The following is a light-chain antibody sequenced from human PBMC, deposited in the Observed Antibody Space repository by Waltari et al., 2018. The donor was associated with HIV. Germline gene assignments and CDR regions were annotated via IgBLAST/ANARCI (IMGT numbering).Light chain of an antibody. V-gene: IGLV4-69*01. CDR1: SRHSSYA. CDR3: QTWGTGIQV. Sequence: QLVVTQSPSASASLGASVKFTCTLSSRHSSYAIAWHQQQPEKAPRYLMKLTSDGSYSTGDGIPDRFSGSSAGAERYLTISSLQSEDEADYYCQTWGTGIQVFGGGTKLTVL. CDR2: LTSDGSY. J-gene: IGLJ3*02.